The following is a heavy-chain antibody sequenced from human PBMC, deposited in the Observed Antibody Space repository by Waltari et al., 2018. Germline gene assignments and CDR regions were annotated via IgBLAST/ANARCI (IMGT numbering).Heavy chain of an antibody. D-gene: IGHD4-17*01. CDR3: ARDRKMGHDYGDYWPW. CDR2: INPNMGGT. V-gene: IGHV1-2*02. Sequence: QVQLVQSGAEVKKPGASVKVSCKASGYTFTGYYMHWVRQAPGQGLEWVGWINPNMGGTNYAQKFKGRVTRTRDTSISTAYMELSRLRSDDTAVYYCARDRKMGHDYGDYWPWWGEGTLVTVSS. CDR1: GYTFTGYY. J-gene: IGHJ4*02.